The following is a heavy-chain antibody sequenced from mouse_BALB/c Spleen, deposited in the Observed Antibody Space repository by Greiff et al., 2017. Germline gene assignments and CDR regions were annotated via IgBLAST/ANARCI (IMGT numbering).Heavy chain of an antibody. J-gene: IGHJ3*01. D-gene: IGHD4-1*01. Sequence: QVQLQQPGAELVKPGAPVKLSCKASGYTFTSYWMHWVKQRPGQGLEWIGEINPSNGRTNYNEKFKSKATLTVDKSSSTAYMKLSSLTSEDSAVYYCARNWDRFAYWGQGTLVTVSA. V-gene: IGHV1S81*02. CDR3: ARNWDRFAY. CDR2: INPSNGRT. CDR1: GYTFTSYW.